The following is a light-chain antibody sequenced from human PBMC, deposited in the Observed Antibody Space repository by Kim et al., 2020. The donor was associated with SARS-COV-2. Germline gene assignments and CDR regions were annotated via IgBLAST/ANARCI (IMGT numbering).Light chain of an antibody. CDR3: QQYERAPLT. J-gene: IGKJ4*01. CDR1: QGISNY. V-gene: IGKV1-27*01. CDR2: AAS. Sequence: ASIGDRVTITCRASQGISNYLAWYQQKPGKGPNLRIFAASTLHSGVPSRFSGSGSGTEFTLTISTLQPEDVATYYCQQYERAPLTFGGGTKVDIK.